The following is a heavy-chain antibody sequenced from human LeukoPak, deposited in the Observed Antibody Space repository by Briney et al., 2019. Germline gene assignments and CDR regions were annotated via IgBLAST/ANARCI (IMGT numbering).Heavy chain of an antibody. J-gene: IGHJ4*02. Sequence: PGGSLRPSCAASGFTLNNYAMSWVRQAPGKGLEWVSAISGSGGSTYYADPLKGRFTISRDNSKNTLYLQMNSLRAEDTALYYCAKDGIGGIYYDSSGYFDYWGQGTLVTVSS. CDR1: GFTLNNYA. V-gene: IGHV3-23*01. CDR2: ISGSGGST. D-gene: IGHD3-22*01. CDR3: AKDGIGGIYYDSSGYFDY.